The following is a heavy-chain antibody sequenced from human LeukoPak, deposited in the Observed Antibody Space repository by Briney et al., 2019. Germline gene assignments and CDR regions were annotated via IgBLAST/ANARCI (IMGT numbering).Heavy chain of an antibody. CDR3: ARESSTWISFED. J-gene: IGHJ4*02. Sequence: SETLSLTCVGYGGSYSGYYWGWIRQSPGRGLEWVGQINDSGDTDYNPSLKSRVTISIDTFKKQISLRLRSVTAADTALYYCARESSTWISFEDWGQGTAVTVSS. V-gene: IGHV4-34*01. CDR2: INDSGDT. CDR1: GGSYSGYY. D-gene: IGHD6-6*01.